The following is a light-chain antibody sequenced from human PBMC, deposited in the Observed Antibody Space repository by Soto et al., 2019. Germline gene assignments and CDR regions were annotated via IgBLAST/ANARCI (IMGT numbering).Light chain of an antibody. CDR2: LGS. Sequence: DIVMTQSPLSLPVTPGEPASISCRSSQSLLHSNGYYYLDWYLQKPGQSPQLLIYLGSNRASGVPERFSGGGSGPDFTLKISRVEAEDVGVYYCMQTLPPWTFGQGTKVEIK. V-gene: IGKV2-28*01. CDR3: MQTLPPWT. CDR1: QSLLHSNGYYY. J-gene: IGKJ1*01.